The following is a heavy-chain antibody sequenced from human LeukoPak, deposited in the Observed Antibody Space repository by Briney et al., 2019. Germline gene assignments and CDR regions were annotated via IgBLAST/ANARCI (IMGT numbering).Heavy chain of an antibody. CDR2: IRYDGSNK. CDR3: AKDQKLRKTGDFDY. D-gene: IGHD7-27*01. V-gene: IGHV3-30*02. CDR1: GFTFSSYG. Sequence: GGSLRLSCAASGFTFSSYGMHWVRQAPGKGLEWVAFIRYDGSNKYYADSVKGRFTISRDNSKNTLYLQMNSLRAEDTAVYYCAKDQKLRKTGDFDYWGQGTLVTVSS. J-gene: IGHJ4*02.